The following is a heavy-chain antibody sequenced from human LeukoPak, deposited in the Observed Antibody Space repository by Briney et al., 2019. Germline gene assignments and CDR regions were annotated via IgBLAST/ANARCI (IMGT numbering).Heavy chain of an antibody. D-gene: IGHD2-8*01. V-gene: IGHV4-38-2*02. CDR1: GYSISSGYY. CDR2: IYHSGST. J-gene: IGHJ4*02. CDR3: ARERRFPLMIDY. Sequence: SETLSLTCTVSGYSISSGYYWGWIRQPPGKGLEWIGSIYHSGSTYYNPSLKSRVTISVDTSKNQFSLKLSSVTAADTAVYYCARERRFPLMIDYWGQGTLVTVSS.